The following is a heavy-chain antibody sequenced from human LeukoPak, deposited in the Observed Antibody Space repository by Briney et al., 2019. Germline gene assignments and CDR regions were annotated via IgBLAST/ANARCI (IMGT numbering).Heavy chain of an antibody. J-gene: IGHJ6*02. Sequence: GGSLRLSCAASGFTFSSYWMSWVRQAPGKGLEWVANIKQDGSEKYYVDSVKGRFTISRDNAKNSLYLQMNSLRAEDTAVYYCARDRNVLLWFGELGDVWGQGTTVTVSS. CDR1: GFTFSSYW. V-gene: IGHV3-7*01. CDR2: IKQDGSEK. D-gene: IGHD3-10*01. CDR3: ARDRNVLLWFGELGDV.